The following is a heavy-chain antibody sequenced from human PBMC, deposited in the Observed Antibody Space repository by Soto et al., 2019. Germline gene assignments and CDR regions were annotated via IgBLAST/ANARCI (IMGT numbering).Heavy chain of an antibody. J-gene: IGHJ4*02. CDR1: GFTFSNYA. CDR3: AKVFYYYDSSGYYYFDY. D-gene: IGHD3-22*01. Sequence: QVQLVESGGGVVQPGRSLRLSCAASGFTFSNYAIHWVRQAPGKGLEWVAVISHDGSNKYYADSVKGRFTISRDNSKNTLYLQMSSLRAEDTAVYYCAKVFYYYDSSGYYYFDYWGQGTLVTVSS. V-gene: IGHV3-30-3*01. CDR2: ISHDGSNK.